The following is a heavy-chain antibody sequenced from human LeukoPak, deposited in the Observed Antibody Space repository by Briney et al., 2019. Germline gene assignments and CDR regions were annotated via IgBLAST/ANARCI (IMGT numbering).Heavy chain of an antibody. CDR1: GYSISSGYY. J-gene: IGHJ3*02. V-gene: IGHV4-38-2*02. CDR3: ARDKTGTTPYDAFDI. CDR2: IYHSGST. D-gene: IGHD1-7*01. Sequence: PSETLSLTCIVSGYSISSGYYWGWIRQPPGKGLEWIGSIYHSGSTCYNPSLKSRVTISVDTSKNQFSLKLSSVTAADTAVYYCARDKTGTTPYDAFDIWGQGTMVTVSS.